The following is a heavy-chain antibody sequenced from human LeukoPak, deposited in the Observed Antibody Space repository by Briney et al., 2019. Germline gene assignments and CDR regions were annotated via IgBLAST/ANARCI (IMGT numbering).Heavy chain of an antibody. CDR2: ISSDGDYT. V-gene: IGHV3-23*01. CDR3: AKLGGFVFKGFDY. CDR1: GFSVKFYA. D-gene: IGHD6-25*01. Sequence: PGGSLRLSCAASGFSVKFYAVTWVRQAPGKGLEWVSGISSDGDYTYYADSVKGRFTISRDISKNTLDLQMNSLRGDDTAIYYCAKLGGFVFKGFDYWGQGTPVTVSS. J-gene: IGHJ4*02.